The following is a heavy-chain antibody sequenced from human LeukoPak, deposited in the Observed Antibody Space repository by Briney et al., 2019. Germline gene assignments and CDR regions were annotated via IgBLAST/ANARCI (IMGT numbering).Heavy chain of an antibody. CDR1: GFTVSSNY. CDR3: AIVVVKTYRY. CDR2: IYSGGST. J-gene: IGHJ4*02. D-gene: IGHD3-22*01. V-gene: IGHV3-53*01. Sequence: GGSLRLSRAASGFTVSSNYMSWVRQAPGKGLEWVSVIYSGGSTYYADSVKGRFTISRDNSKNTLYLQMNSLRAEDTAVYYCAIVVVKTYRYWGQGTLVTVSS.